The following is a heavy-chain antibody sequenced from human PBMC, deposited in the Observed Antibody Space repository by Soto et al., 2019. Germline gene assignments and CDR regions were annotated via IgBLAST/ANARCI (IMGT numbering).Heavy chain of an antibody. V-gene: IGHV3-33*01. CDR2: IWYDGSNK. CDR1: GFTFSSYG. CDR3: AMESSGSLDY. J-gene: IGHJ4*02. D-gene: IGHD1-26*01. Sequence: QVQLVESGRGVVQPGRSLRLSCAASGFTFSSYGMHWVRQAPGKGLEWVAVIWYDGSNKYYADSVKGRFTISRDNSKNTLYLQMNSLRAEDTAVYYCAMESSGSLDYWGQGTLVTVSS.